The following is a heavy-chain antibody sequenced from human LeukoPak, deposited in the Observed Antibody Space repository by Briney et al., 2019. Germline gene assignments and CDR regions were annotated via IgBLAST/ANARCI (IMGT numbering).Heavy chain of an antibody. Sequence: ASVNVSCKASGYSFTSYYMHWVRQAPGQGLEWVGIINGNGGSTRYAQKFQGRVTMTVDMTTSTVYMELNSPRSVATAVYYCARDAVYSYSPPGDYWGQGTLVTVSS. V-gene: IGHV1-46*01. CDR3: ARDAVYSYSPPGDY. J-gene: IGHJ4*02. CDR1: GYSFTSYY. CDR2: INGNGGST. D-gene: IGHD1-26*01.